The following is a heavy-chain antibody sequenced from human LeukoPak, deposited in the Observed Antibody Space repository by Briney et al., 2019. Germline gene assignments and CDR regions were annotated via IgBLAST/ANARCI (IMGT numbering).Heavy chain of an antibody. J-gene: IGHJ4*02. CDR2: IYYSGST. V-gene: IGHV4-30-4*01. CDR1: GGSISSSSYY. D-gene: IGHD1-26*01. Sequence: SETLSLTCTVSGGSISSSSYYWSWIRQPPGKGLEWIGYIYYSGSTYYNPSLKSRVTISVDTSKNQFSLKLSSVTAADTAVYYCARAPASGSYFDYWGQGTLVTVSS. CDR3: ARAPASGSYFDY.